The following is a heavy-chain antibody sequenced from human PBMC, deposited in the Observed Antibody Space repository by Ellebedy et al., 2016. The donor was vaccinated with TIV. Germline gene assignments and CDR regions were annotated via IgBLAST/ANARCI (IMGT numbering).Heavy chain of an antibody. CDR1: GFTFSTYS. CDR3: AREAAAELPVDYYFDV. V-gene: IGHV3-21*01. CDR2: ISGSSSDV. J-gene: IGHJ2*01. D-gene: IGHD6-13*01. Sequence: GESLKISCAASGFTFSTYSMNWVRQAPGKGLEWVSYISGSSSDVYYADSVKGRFTISRENAKNSLYLQMNSLRAEDTAVYFCAREAAAELPVDYYFDVWGRGSLVTVSS.